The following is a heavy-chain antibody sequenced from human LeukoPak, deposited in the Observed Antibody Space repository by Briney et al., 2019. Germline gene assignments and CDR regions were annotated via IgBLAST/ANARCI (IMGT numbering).Heavy chain of an antibody. Sequence: TGGSLRLPCAASGFPFSTYTMNWVRQAPGKGLEWVSSISSSSSYIYYADSMKGRFTISRDNAKNSLFLQMNSLRAEDTALYYCAKDTQNRVRRIAAAGTVDYWGQGTLVTVSS. CDR3: AKDTQNRVRRIAAAGTVDY. CDR1: GFPFSTYT. CDR2: ISSSSSYI. D-gene: IGHD6-13*01. V-gene: IGHV3-21*04. J-gene: IGHJ4*02.